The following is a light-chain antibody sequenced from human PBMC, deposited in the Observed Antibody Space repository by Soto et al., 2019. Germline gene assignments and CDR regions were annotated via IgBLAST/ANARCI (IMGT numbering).Light chain of an antibody. CDR1: SSDVGGYNY. V-gene: IGLV2-14*01. Sequence: QSVLTQPASVSGSPGQSITISCTRTSSDVGGYNYVSWYQHHPGKAPKLMIYEVSNRPSGVSNRFSGSKSGNTASLTISGLQAEDEADYYCSSYTSSSTPYVFGTGTKVTVL. CDR2: EVS. J-gene: IGLJ1*01. CDR3: SSYTSSSTPYV.